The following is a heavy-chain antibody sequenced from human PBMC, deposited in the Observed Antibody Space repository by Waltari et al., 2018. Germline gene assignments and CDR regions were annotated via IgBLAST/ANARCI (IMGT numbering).Heavy chain of an antibody. J-gene: IGHJ6*02. CDR1: GFTFSSYW. Sequence: EVQLVESGGGLVQPGGSLRLSCAASGFTFSSYWMHWVRQAPGKGLVWVSRINSDGSSTSYADSVKGRFTISRDNAKNTLYLQMNSLRAEDTAVYYCATPDYGDFYYGMDVWGQGTTVTVSS. CDR2: INSDGSST. V-gene: IGHV3-74*01. D-gene: IGHD4-17*01. CDR3: ATPDYGDFYYGMDV.